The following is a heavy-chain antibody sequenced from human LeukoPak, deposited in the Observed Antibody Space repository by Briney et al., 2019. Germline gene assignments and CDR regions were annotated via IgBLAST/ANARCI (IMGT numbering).Heavy chain of an antibody. D-gene: IGHD2-15*01. Sequence: SCAASGFTFSSYGMHWVRQAPGKGLEWVAFIRYDGSNKYYADSVKGRFTISRDNSKNTLYLQMNSLRAEDTAVYYCANMATHGGSAGRFDPWGQGTLVTVSS. CDR2: IRYDGSNK. CDR1: GFTFSSYG. V-gene: IGHV3-30*02. CDR3: ANMATHGGSAGRFDP. J-gene: IGHJ5*02.